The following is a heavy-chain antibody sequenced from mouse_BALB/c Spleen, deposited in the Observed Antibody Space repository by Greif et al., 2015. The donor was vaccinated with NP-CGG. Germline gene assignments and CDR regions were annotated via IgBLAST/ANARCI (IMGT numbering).Heavy chain of an antibody. Sequence: VKLMESGAELVRPGSSVKISCKASGYAFSSYWMNWVKQRPGQGLEWIGQIYPGDGDTNYNGKFKGKATLTADKSSSTAYMQLSSLTSEDSAVYFCARWEDGYYVFAYWGQGTLVTVSA. CDR2: IYPGDGDT. CDR1: GYAFSSYW. V-gene: IGHV1-80*01. J-gene: IGHJ3*01. CDR3: ARWEDGYYVFAY. D-gene: IGHD2-3*01.